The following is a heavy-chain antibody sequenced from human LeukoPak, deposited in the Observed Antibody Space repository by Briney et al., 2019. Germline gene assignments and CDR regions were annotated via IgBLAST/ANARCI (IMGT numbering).Heavy chain of an antibody. CDR2: IDPSSTYI. Sequence: GGSLRLSCAASGFTFRSYSMNWVRQAPGKGLEWVSAIDPSSTYIYYADSVKGRFTISRDNAENSLYLQMNSLRAEDTAVYYCARVNTVTLYYYYGMDVWGQETTVTVSS. V-gene: IGHV3-21*01. CDR3: ARVNTVTLYYYYGMDV. D-gene: IGHD4-17*01. CDR1: GFTFRSYS. J-gene: IGHJ6*02.